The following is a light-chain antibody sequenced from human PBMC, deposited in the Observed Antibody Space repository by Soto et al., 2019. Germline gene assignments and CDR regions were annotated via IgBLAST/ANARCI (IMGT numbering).Light chain of an antibody. J-gene: IGLJ2*01. CDR1: SSDVGGYKY. CDR2: EVS. CDR3: SSHTSSNTHVV. V-gene: IGLV2-14*01. Sequence: QSALTQPASVSGSPGQSITISCAGSSSDVGGYKYVSWYQQLPGKAPKLMIYEVSNRPSGVSNRFSGSKSGNTASLTISGLQAEDEADYYCSSHTSSNTHVVFGGGTQLTVL.